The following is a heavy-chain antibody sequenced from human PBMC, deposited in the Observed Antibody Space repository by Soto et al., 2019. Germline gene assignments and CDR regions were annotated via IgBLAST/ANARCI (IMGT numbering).Heavy chain of an antibody. CDR2: ISDSGGST. CDR3: AKEIVEMKDYYFDY. V-gene: IGHV3-23*01. CDR1: VFTFSSYA. D-gene: IGHD3-16*02. Sequence: PXGSLRLSCASSVFTFSSYAMSCVRQSPGKWLEWVSAISDSGGSTYYTDSVKGRFTISRDTSKNTLYLQMNSLRAADTAVYYCAKEIVEMKDYYFDYWGQGTLHTVSS. J-gene: IGHJ4*02.